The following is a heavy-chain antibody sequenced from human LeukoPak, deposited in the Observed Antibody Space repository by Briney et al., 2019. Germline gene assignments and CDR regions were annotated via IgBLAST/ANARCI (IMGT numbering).Heavy chain of an antibody. J-gene: IGHJ3*02. V-gene: IGHV1-18*01. CDR3: ARDEGATPELRNAFDI. D-gene: IGHD1-26*01. Sequence: ASVKVSCKASGYTFTSYGISWVRQAPGQGLEWMGWISAYNGNTNYAQKLQGRVTMTTDTSTSTAYMELRSLRSDDTAVYYCARDEGATPELRNAFDIWGQGQWSPSLQ. CDR2: ISAYNGNT. CDR1: GYTFTSYG.